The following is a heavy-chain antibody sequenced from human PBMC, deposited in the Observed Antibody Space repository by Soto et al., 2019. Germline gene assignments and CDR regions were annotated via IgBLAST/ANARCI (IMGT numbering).Heavy chain of an antibody. Sequence: ASVKVSCKGFGYSFMKYGISWVRHAPGQGLEWMGWISTYNGNTNYAQNPQGRVTMTTDISTNTAYMELRSLRSDDTAVYYCARVVGGIPVAGSWNWFDPWGQGTLVTVS. CDR2: ISTYNGNT. V-gene: IGHV1-18*01. D-gene: IGHD6-19*01. CDR1: GYSFMKYG. CDR3: ARVVGGIPVAGSWNWFDP. J-gene: IGHJ5*02.